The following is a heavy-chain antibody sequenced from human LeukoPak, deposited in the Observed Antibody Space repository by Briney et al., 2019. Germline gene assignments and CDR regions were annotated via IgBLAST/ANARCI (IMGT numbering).Heavy chain of an antibody. V-gene: IGHV4-59*01. CDR1: GGSISSYY. Sequence: PSETLSLTCTVSGGSISSYYWSWIRQPPGKGLEWIGYIYYSGSTNYNPSLKSRVTISVDTSKNQFSLKLSSVTAADTAVYYCARAGGYSSSWYDFDYWGQGTLVTVSS. CDR3: ARAGGYSSSWYDFDY. D-gene: IGHD6-13*01. J-gene: IGHJ4*02. CDR2: IYYSGST.